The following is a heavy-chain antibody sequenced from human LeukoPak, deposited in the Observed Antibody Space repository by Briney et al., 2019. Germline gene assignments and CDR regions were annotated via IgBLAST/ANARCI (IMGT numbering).Heavy chain of an antibody. Sequence: GGSLRLSCAASGFTFSSYSMNWVRQAPGKGLEWVSFISTSSSYIHNADSVKGRFTISRDNAENSLYLQMNSLRAEDTAVYYCARRRDLYSGSYYPFDYWGQGTLVTVSS. CDR1: GFTFSSYS. V-gene: IGHV3-21*01. J-gene: IGHJ4*02. D-gene: IGHD1-26*01. CDR2: ISTSSSYI. CDR3: ARRRDLYSGSYYPFDY.